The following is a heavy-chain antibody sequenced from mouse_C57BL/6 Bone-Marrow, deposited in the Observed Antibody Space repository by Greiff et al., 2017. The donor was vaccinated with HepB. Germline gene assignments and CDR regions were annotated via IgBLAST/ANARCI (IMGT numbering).Heavy chain of an antibody. Sequence: VQLKESGGDLVKPGGSLKLSCAASGFTFSSYGMSWVRQTPDKRLEWVATISSGGSYTYYPDSVKGRFTISRDNAKNTLYLQMSSLKSEDTAMYYCARHNGYYVGWFAYWGQGTLVTVSA. J-gene: IGHJ3*01. V-gene: IGHV5-6*01. D-gene: IGHD2-3*01. CDR1: GFTFSSYG. CDR2: ISSGGSYT. CDR3: ARHNGYYVGWFAY.